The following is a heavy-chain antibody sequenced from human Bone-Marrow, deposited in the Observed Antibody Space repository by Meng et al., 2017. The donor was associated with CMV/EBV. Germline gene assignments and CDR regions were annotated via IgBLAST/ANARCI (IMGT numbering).Heavy chain of an antibody. D-gene: IGHD6-6*01. V-gene: IGHV1-18*01. CDR1: GYTFTSYG. Sequence: ASVKVSCKASGYTFTSYGISWVRQAPGQGLEWMGWISPYNGNTNYAQKFQGRVTMTTDTSTRTAYMELRSLRSDDTAVYFCAIDRRMIAARPRDYSYGMDVWGQGNTVTVYS. CDR3: AIDRRMIAARPRDYSYGMDV. J-gene: IGHJ6*02. CDR2: ISPYNGNT.